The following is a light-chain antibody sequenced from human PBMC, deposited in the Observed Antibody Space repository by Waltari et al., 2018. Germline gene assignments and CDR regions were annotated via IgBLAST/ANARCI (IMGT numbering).Light chain of an antibody. J-gene: IGKJ1*01. Sequence: IMLTQSPATLSLSPGERATPPCRTSQSVSSYLAWLQQKPGQAPRLLIYDTSNRATGIPARFSGSGSGTDFTLTISSLEPEDSAVYYCQQRSHWRTFGQGTKVEIK. CDR2: DTS. V-gene: IGKV3-11*01. CDR3: QQRSHWRT. CDR1: QSVSSY.